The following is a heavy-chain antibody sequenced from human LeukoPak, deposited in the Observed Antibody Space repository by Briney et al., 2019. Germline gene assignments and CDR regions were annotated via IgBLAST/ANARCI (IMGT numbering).Heavy chain of an antibody. V-gene: IGHV3-30*18. J-gene: IGHJ4*02. CDR1: GFTFSSYG. CDR3: AKEAQGCSITSCYFDS. Sequence: GGSLRLSCAASGFTFSSYGMHWVRQAPGKGLEWVAVISYDGSNKYYADSVKGRFTISRDNSKNTLYLQMNSLRAEDTAVYYCAKEAQGCSITSCYFDSWGQGTLVTVSS. D-gene: IGHD2-2*01. CDR2: ISYDGSNK.